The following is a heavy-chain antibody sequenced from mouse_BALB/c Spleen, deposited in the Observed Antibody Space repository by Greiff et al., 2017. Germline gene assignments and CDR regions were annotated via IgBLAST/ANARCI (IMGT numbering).Heavy chain of an antibody. V-gene: IGHV1-54*01. Sequence: VQLQESGAELVRPGTSVKVSCKASGYAFTNYLIEWVKQRPGQGLEWIGVINPGSGGTNYNEKFKGKATLTADKSSSTAYMQLSSLTSDDSAVYFCARKGSYRYDKEGAMDYWGQGTSVTVSS. J-gene: IGHJ4*01. CDR2: INPGSGGT. CDR1: GYAFTNYL. CDR3: ARKGSYRYDKEGAMDY. D-gene: IGHD2-14*01.